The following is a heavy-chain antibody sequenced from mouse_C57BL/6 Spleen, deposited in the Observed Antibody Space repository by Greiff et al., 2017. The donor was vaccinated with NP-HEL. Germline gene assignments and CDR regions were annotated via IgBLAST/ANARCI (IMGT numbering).Heavy chain of an antibody. D-gene: IGHD1-1*01. V-gene: IGHV1-84*01. CDR1: GYTFTDYY. J-gene: IGHJ4*01. CDR3: AITTVVADYYAMDY. Sequence: QVQLQQSGPELVKPGASVKISCKASGYTFTDYYINWVKQRPGQGLEWIGWIYTGSGNTKYNEKFKGQSTLTVDTSSSTAYMQLSSLTSEDSAVYFCAITTVVADYYAMDYWGQGTSVTVSS. CDR2: IYTGSGNT.